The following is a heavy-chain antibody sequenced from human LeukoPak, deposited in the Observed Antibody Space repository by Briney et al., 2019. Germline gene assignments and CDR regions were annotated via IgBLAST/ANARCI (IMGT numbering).Heavy chain of an antibody. CDR1: GGSISRYY. D-gene: IGHD3-16*01. J-gene: IGHJ4*02. Sequence: SETLSLTCTVSGGSISRYYWSWIRQPPGKGLEWIGYIYYSGSTNYNPSLKSRVTISVDTSKNQFSLKLNSVTAADTAVYYCARVVRGSPYHFDYWGQGTLVTVS. CDR3: ARVVRGSPYHFDY. V-gene: IGHV4-59*01. CDR2: IYYSGST.